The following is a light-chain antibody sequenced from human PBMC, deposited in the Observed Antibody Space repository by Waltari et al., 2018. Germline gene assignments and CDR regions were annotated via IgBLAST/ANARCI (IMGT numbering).Light chain of an antibody. CDR3: QQYNKGLDT. CDR2: GAS. V-gene: IGKV3-15*01. Sequence: EIVMTQSPATLSVSPGEGATLSCRASQSVNRLAWYQQKPGQAPRLLIYGASTRATGIPARGSGSGSETEFTLTISSLQSDDLADYYCQQYNKGLDTCGQETKLEIK. CDR1: QSVNR. J-gene: IGKJ2*01.